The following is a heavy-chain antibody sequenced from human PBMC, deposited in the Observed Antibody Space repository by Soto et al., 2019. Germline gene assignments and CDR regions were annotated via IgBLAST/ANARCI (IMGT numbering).Heavy chain of an antibody. CDR3: ARIRDAAYYYDSSGSQVLYYYSGMDV. CDR2: IDWDDDK. J-gene: IGHJ6*02. D-gene: IGHD3-22*01. CDR1: GFSLSTSGMC. V-gene: IGHV2-70*01. Sequence: SGPTLVNPTQTLTLTCTFSGFSLSTSGMCVSWIRQPPGKALEWLALIDWDDDKYYSTSLKTRLTISKDTSKNQVVLTMTNMDPVDTATYYCARIRDAAYYYDSSGSQVLYYYSGMDVWGQGTTVTVSS.